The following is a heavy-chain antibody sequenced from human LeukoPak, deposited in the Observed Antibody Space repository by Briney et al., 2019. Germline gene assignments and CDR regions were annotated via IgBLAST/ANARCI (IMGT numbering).Heavy chain of an antibody. V-gene: IGHV4-59*01. CDR2: IYYSGST. Sequence: PSETLSLTCTVSGGSISSYYWSWIRQPPGKGLVWIGYIYYSGSTNYNPSLKSRVTISVDTSKNQFSLKLSSVTAADTAVYYCARDRTDYDAFGIWGQGTMVTVSS. J-gene: IGHJ3*02. CDR3: ARDRTDYDAFGI. D-gene: IGHD1-1*01. CDR1: GGSISSYY.